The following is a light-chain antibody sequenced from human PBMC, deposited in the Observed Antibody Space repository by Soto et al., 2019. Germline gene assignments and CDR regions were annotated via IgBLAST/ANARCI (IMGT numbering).Light chain of an antibody. J-gene: IGLJ1*01. CDR3: SSYTSISSLGV. V-gene: IGLV2-14*01. CDR1: GSDVGSYKY. Sequence: QSALTQPASVSGSPGQSITISCTGTGSDVGSYKYVSWYQQHPGKAPKLIIFEVGNRPSGVSDRFSGSKSGNRASLTISGLQAEDEADYYCSSYTSISSLGVFGTGTKLTVL. CDR2: EVG.